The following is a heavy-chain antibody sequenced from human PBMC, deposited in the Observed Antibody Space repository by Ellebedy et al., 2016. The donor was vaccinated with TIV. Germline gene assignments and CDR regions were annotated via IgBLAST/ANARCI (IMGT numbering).Heavy chain of an antibody. CDR2: IYSGGST. CDR3: ARERRFCGNECFLYYYYGMDV. CDR1: GFTVSNNY. Sequence: GESLKISCAASGFTVSNNYMTWVRQASGKGLEWVSLIYSGGSTYPADSVKGRFTISRDNSKNTLYLQMNNLRTEDTAVYYCARERRFCGNECFLYYYYGMDVWGQGTTVTVSS. V-gene: IGHV3-66*01. J-gene: IGHJ6*02. D-gene: IGHD2-21*01.